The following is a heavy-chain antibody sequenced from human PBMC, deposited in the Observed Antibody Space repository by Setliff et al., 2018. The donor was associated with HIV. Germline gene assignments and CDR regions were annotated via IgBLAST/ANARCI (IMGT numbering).Heavy chain of an antibody. Sequence: SETLSLTCSVSGGSLSSGSHYCTWLRQAAGKGLEWIGHFYTSGTTNYNPSLESRVTISVDTSKNQFSLKLSSVTAADAAVYYCAGKIPRRNNYYYYGMDVWGQGTTVTVSS. CDR3: AGKIPRRNNYYYYGMDV. CDR1: GGSLSSGSHY. V-gene: IGHV4-61*09. J-gene: IGHJ6*02. CDR2: FYTSGTT.